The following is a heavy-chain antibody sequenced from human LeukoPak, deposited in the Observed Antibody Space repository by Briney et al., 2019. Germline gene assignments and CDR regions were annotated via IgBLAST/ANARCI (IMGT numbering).Heavy chain of an antibody. D-gene: IGHD5-18*01. J-gene: IGHJ4*02. V-gene: IGHV1-2*02. CDR3: ARGDGYSYGYLGY. CDR1: GYTFTGYY. CDR2: INPNSGSR. Sequence: GASVKVSCKAFGYTFTGYYMHWVRQAPGHGLEWMGWINPNSGSRSYAQKFQGRVTMTRDTSISTAYMELSMLKSDDTAVYYCARGDGYSYGYLGYWGQGTLVTVSS.